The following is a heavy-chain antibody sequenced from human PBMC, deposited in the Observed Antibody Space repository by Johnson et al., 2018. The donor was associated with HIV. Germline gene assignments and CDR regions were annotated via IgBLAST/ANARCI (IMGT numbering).Heavy chain of an antibody. J-gene: IGHJ3*02. CDR1: GLTVSSNY. D-gene: IGHD3-9*01. CDR2: IYSGGGA. Sequence: VQLVETGGGLIQPGGSLRLSCAASGLTVSSNYMSWVRQAPGKGLEWVSVIYSGGGAYYADSVKGRFIISRDNSKNMLYLHMNSLRPEDTAVYYCARDGRDLVTRGSFDIWGQGTVVTVSS. V-gene: IGHV3-53*05. CDR3: ARDGRDLVTRGSFDI.